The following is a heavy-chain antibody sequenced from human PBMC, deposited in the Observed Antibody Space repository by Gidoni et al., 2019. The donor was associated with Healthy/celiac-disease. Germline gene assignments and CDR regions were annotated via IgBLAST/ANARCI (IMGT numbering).Heavy chain of an antibody. D-gene: IGHD3-22*01. CDR1: GGPISSSSYY. J-gene: IGHJ4*02. CDR2: SYYRGST. Sequence: QLQLQESGPGLVKPSETLALTCTVSGGPISSSSYYWGWIRQPPGKGLEGVGSSYYRGSTYYTPSLKSQVTISGDTSKTQFSLKLSSVTAADTAVYYCARHFSSREAYDYDSSGYYIYCGQGTLVTVSS. V-gene: IGHV4-39*01. CDR3: ARHFSSREAYDYDSSGYYIY.